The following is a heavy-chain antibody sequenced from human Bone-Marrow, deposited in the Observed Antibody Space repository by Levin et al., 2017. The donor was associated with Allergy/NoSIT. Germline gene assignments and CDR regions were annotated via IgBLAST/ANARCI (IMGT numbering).Heavy chain of an antibody. CDR3: ARRQFYGDYVNDS. J-gene: IGHJ4*02. Sequence: SPTLSLTCTVSGGSISNSAYYWGWIRQPPGKGLEWIGSIYSSGSTFYNPSLKGRVTISVDTSKNLFPLKLTSVTAADTAIYYCARRQFYGDYVNDSWGQGILVAVSS. D-gene: IGHD4-17*01. CDR2: IYSSGST. V-gene: IGHV4-39*02. CDR1: GGSISNSAYY.